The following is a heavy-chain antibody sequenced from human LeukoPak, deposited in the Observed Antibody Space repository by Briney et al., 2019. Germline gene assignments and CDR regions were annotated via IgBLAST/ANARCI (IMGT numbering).Heavy chain of an antibody. Sequence: PGGSLRLSCAASGFTFSSYAMNWVRQAPGKGLEWVSSISSSSSYIYYADSVKGRFTISRDNAKDSLYLQMNSLRAEDTAVYYCARVSDDVGYSYDYWGQGTLVTVSS. V-gene: IGHV3-21*01. D-gene: IGHD5-18*01. CDR1: GFTFSSYA. CDR3: ARVSDDVGYSYDY. J-gene: IGHJ4*02. CDR2: ISSSSSYI.